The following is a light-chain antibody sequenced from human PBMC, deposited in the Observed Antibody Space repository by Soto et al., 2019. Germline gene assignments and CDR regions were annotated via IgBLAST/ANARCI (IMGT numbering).Light chain of an antibody. CDR2: GNS. V-gene: IGLV1-40*01. J-gene: IGLJ1*01. CDR1: RSNIGAGYD. CDR3: QSYDSSLSDV. Sequence: QPVLTQPPSVSGAPGQRVTISCTGSRSNIGAGYDVHWYQQLPGTAPKLLIYGNSNRPSGVPDRFSGSKSGTSASLAITGLQAEDEADYYCQSYDSSLSDVFGTGTKLTVL.